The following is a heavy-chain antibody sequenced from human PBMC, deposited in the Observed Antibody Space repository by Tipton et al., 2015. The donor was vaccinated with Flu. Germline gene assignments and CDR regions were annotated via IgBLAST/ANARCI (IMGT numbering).Heavy chain of an antibody. CDR1: GGSISNYY. CDR3: ARDNAVFPGALYY. D-gene: IGHD4/OR15-4a*01. Sequence: TLPLTCTVSGGSISNYYWSWIRQPPGKGLEWIGQIYYSGSTNYNPSLKSRVTISVDTSKNQISLTLRSVTAADTAVYFCARDNAVFPGALYYWGLGTLVTVSS. J-gene: IGHJ4*02. V-gene: IGHV4-59*12. CDR2: IYYSGST.